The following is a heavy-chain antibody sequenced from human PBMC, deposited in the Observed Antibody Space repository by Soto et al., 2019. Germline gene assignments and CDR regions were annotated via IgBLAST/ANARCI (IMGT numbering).Heavy chain of an antibody. V-gene: IGHV1-69*13. CDR2: IIPIFGTA. CDR3: ARDSQWLAPYYYYGMDV. D-gene: IGHD6-19*01. CDR1: GGTFSSYA. Sequence: GASVKVSCKASGGTFSSYAISWVRQAPGQGLEWMGGIIPIFGTANYAQKFQGRVTITADESTSTAYMELSSLRSEDTAVYYCARDSQWLAPYYYYGMDVWGQGTTVTVS. J-gene: IGHJ6*02.